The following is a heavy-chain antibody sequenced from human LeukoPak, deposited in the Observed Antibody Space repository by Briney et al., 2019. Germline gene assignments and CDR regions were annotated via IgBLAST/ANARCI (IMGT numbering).Heavy chain of an antibody. CDR3: ARDPSLTTGKLDY. Sequence: SEALSLTCAVYGGSFSGYYWSWIRQPPGKGLEWIGEINHSGSTNYNPSLKSRVTISVDTSKNQFSLKLSSVTAADTAVYYCARDPSLTTGKLDYWGQGTLVTVSS. V-gene: IGHV4-34*01. D-gene: IGHD4-11*01. CDR2: INHSGST. J-gene: IGHJ4*02. CDR1: GGSFSGYY.